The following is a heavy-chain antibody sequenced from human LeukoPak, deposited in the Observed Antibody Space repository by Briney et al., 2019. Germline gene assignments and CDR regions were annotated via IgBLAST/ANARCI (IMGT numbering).Heavy chain of an antibody. CDR1: GGSISSGGYS. CDR2: IYYSGST. V-gene: IGHV4-30-4*07. J-gene: IGHJ3*02. Sequence: SQTLSLTCAVSGGSISSGGYSWSWIRQPPGKGLEWIGYIYYSGSTYYNPSLKSRVTISVDTSKNHFSLKLSSVTAADTAIYYCARTRRPYDAFDIWGQGTMVTVSS. CDR3: ARTRRPYDAFDI.